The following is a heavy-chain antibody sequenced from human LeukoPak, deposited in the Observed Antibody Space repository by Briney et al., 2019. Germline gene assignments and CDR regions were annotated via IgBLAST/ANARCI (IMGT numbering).Heavy chain of an antibody. Sequence: GASVKVSCKASGYTFTSYGISWVRQAPGLGLEWMGWISAYNGNTNYAQKLQGRVTMTTDTSTSTAYMELRSLRSDDTAVYYCARVPYTYYDYVWGSYRYTNDAFDIWGQGTMVTVSS. V-gene: IGHV1-18*01. D-gene: IGHD3-16*02. J-gene: IGHJ3*02. CDR3: ARVPYTYYDYVWGSYRYTNDAFDI. CDR2: ISAYNGNT. CDR1: GYTFTSYG.